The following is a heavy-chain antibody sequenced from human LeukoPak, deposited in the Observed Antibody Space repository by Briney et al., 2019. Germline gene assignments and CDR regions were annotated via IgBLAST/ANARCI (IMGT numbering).Heavy chain of an antibody. CDR3: ARDREDIVVVIAAHNWFDP. CDR1: GYTFTSYG. J-gene: IGHJ5*02. CDR2: ISAYNGNT. Sequence: ASVKVSCKASGYTFTSYGISWVRQAPGQGLEWMGWISAYNGNTNYAQKLQGRVTMTTDTSTSTAYMELRSLRSDDTAVYYCARDREDIVVVIAAHNWFDPWGQGTLVTVSS. V-gene: IGHV1-18*01. D-gene: IGHD2-15*01.